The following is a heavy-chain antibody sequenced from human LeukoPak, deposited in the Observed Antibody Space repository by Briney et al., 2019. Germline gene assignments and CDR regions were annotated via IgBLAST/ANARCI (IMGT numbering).Heavy chain of an antibody. CDR2: ISPTSSYT. V-gene: IGHV3-11*05. CDR3: ARGHYGLDV. J-gene: IGHJ6*02. Sequence: GGSLRLSCAASGFTFSDYYMSWIRQAPGKGLEWVSYISPTSSYTYYADSVEGRFTISRDNAQKSLYLQMNSLRVEDTAMYYCARGHYGLDVWGQGTTLTVSS. CDR1: GFTFSDYY.